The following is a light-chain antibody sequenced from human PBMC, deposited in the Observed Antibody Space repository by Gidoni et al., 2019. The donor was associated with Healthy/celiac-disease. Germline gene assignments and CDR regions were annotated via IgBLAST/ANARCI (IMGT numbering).Light chain of an antibody. CDR3: QQYGSSLYT. CDR1: QSVSSSY. CDR2: GAS. V-gene: IGKV3-20*01. Sequence: EIVLTQSTGTLSLSPGERATLSCRASQSVSSSYLAWYQQKPGQAPRLLIYGASSRATGIPERFSGSGSGTDFTLTISRLEPEDFAVYYCQQYGSSLYTFGQGTKLEIK. J-gene: IGKJ2*01.